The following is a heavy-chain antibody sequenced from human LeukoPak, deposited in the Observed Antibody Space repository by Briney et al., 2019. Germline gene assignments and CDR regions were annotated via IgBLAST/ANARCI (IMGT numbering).Heavy chain of an antibody. D-gene: IGHD6-19*01. V-gene: IGHV1-3*01. CDR3: ARPVMYSSGPFDY. Sequence: ASVKVSCKASGYTFTSYAMHWVRQAPGQGLEWMGWINAGNGNTKYSQKFQGRVTITRDTSASTAYMELSSLRSEDTAVYYCARPVMYSSGPFDYWGQGTLVTVSS. CDR1: GYTFTSYA. J-gene: IGHJ4*02. CDR2: INAGNGNT.